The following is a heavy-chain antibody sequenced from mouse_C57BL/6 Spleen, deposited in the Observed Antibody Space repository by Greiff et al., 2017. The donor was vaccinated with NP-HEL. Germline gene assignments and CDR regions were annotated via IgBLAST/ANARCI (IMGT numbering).Heavy chain of an antibody. V-gene: IGHV1-52*01. D-gene: IGHD1-1*01. Sequence: QVQLQQPGAELVRPGSSVKLSCKASGYTFTSYWMHWVKQRPIQGLEWIGNIDPSDSETHYNQKFKDKATLTVDKSSSTAYMQLSSLTSEDSAVYYCARRGPYYGLDYWGQGTTLTVSS. CDR2: IDPSDSET. CDR1: GYTFTSYW. J-gene: IGHJ2*01. CDR3: ARRGPYYGLDY.